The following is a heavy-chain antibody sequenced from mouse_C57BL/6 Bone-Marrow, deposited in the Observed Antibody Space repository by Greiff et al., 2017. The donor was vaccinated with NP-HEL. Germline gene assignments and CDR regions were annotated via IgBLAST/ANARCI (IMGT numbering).Heavy chain of an antibody. D-gene: IGHD3-2*02. J-gene: IGHJ4*01. CDR2: ISDGGSYT. CDR3: ARVGYPVDY. Sequence: EVNVVESGGGLVKPGGSLKLSCAASGFTFSSYAMSWVRQTPEKRLEWVATISDGGSYTYYPDNVKGRFTISRDNAKNNLYLQMSHLKSEDTAMYYCARVGYPVDYWGQGTSVTVSS. CDR1: GFTFSSYA. V-gene: IGHV5-4*03.